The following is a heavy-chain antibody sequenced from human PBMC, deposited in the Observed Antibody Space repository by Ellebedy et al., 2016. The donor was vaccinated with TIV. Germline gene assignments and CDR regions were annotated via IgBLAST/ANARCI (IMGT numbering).Heavy chain of an antibody. D-gene: IGHD3-10*01. Sequence: GESLKISCKASGYSFSTYWITWVRQMPGKGLEWMGKIDPTDSYTNYSPSFQGPVTISADESASTAYLQWPSLKASDSATYYCSRHRGYGMDVWGQGTTVTVSS. V-gene: IGHV5-10-1*01. CDR2: IDPTDSYT. CDR3: SRHRGYGMDV. CDR1: GYSFSTYW. J-gene: IGHJ6*02.